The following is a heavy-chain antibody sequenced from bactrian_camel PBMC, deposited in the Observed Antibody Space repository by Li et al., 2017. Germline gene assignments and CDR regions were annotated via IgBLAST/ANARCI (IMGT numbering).Heavy chain of an antibody. CDR1: YSNTC. J-gene: IGHJ4*01. CDR3: AADPYRFDTDCRSESKY. D-gene: IGHD2*01. Sequence: VQLVESGGGSVQAGGSLRLSCAATYSNTCMGWFRQAPGKEREGVAAIDSDGSTSYADSVKGRFIISKDNAKNTLYLQMNSLKPEDTAMYYCAADPYRFDTDCRSESKYWGQGTQVTVS. CDR2: IDSDGST. V-gene: IGHV3S53*01.